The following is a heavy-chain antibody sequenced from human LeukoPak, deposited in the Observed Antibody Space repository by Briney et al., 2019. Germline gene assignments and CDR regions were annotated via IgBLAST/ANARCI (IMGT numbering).Heavy chain of an antibody. CDR1: GFSFNMFG. CDR2: ISNYCNSK. D-gene: IGHD2-2*01. J-gene: IGHJ4*02. Sequence: PGGSLRLSCVGSGFSFNMFGMHWVRQAPAKGLEWVADISNYCNSKDYSGSVKGRFTISRDNSKNIMYLQMNSLRAEDTAVYYCAKAPYCTSTSCHFSGYAQRPLDSWGQGILVTVSS. CDR3: AKAPYCTSTSCHFSGYAQRPLDS. V-gene: IGHV3-30*18.